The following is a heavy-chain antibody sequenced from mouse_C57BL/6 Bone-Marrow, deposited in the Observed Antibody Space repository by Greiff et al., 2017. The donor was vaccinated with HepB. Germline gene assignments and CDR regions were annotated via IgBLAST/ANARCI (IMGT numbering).Heavy chain of an antibody. V-gene: IGHV5-9*01. Sequence: EVKLMESGGGLVKPGGSLKLSCAASGFTFSSYTMSWVRQTPEKRLEWVATISGGGGNTYYPDSVKGRSTISRDNAKNTLYLQMSSLRSEDTALYYCARRGAMDYWGQGTSVTVSS. CDR2: ISGGGGNT. CDR3: ARRGAMDY. J-gene: IGHJ4*01. CDR1: GFTFSSYT.